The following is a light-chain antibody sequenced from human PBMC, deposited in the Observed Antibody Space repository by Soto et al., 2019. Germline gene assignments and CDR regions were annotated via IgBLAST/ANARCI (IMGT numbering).Light chain of an antibody. CDR2: WAS. V-gene: IGKV4-1*01. CDR1: KSVFYASTNKNY. Sequence: DIVMTQSPASRLGFWAKGPPINCKSGKSVFYASTNKNYLGWYQQKPGQPPNLLIYWASTRESGVPDRFSGSGSGTDFTLTISSLQAEDVAVYYCQQYYSIPYTFGQGTKLEIK. J-gene: IGKJ2*01. CDR3: QQYYSIPYT.